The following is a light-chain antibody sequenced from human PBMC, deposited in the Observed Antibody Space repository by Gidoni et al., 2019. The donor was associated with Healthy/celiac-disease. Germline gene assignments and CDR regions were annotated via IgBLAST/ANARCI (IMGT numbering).Light chain of an antibody. V-gene: IGLV1-44*01. J-gene: IGLJ2*01. CDR2: SNN. Sequence: QRVTITCSGSSSNIGSNTVNWYQQLPATAPTLLIYSNNQRPSGVPDRFSGSKSGTAASLAISGLQSDDEADYYCAAWDDSPNGRVFGGGTKLTVL. CDR3: AAWDDSPNGRV. CDR1: SSNIGSNT.